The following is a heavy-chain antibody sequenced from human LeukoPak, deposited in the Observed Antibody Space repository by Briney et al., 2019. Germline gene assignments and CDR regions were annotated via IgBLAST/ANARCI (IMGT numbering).Heavy chain of an antibody. CDR2: LIHSGNT. V-gene: IGHV4-34*12. J-gene: IGHJ4*02. CDR1: GGSFSVYY. CDR3: ARRSAADGNFDS. D-gene: IGHD6-13*01. Sequence: SDTLSLTCVVYGGSFSVYYWSWIREPPGKGLEWIGELIHSGNTNYNPSLKSRLTISLDTSKNQFSLILSSVTSADTAVYYCARRSAADGNFDSWGQGTLVTVSS.